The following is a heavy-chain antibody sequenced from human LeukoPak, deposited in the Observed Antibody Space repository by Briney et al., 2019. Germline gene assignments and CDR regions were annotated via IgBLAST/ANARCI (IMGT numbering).Heavy chain of an antibody. CDR3: TREGRFKAQHLFDY. CDR2: IPYDGSQN. Sequence: QPGGSLRLSCAASDFPFIGYTMHWVRQAPGKGLEWVAGIPYDGSQNSYVDSVKGRFSISRDNSKSALYLQLSSLRPEDTAVYYCTREGRFKAQHLFDYWGRGTMVTVSS. J-gene: IGHJ4*02. V-gene: IGHV3-30*04. CDR1: DFPFIGYT. D-gene: IGHD2-2*01.